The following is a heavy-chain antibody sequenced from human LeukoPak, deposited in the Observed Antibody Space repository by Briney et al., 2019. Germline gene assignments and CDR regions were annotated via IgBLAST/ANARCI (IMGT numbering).Heavy chain of an antibody. Sequence: SVKVSCKASGGTFSSYAISWVRQAPGQGLEWMGRIIPIFGTANHAQKFQGRVTITTDESTSTAYMELSSLRSEDTAVYYCARDPAPAGLRFWSGYYTAHFDYWGQGNLVTVSS. D-gene: IGHD3-3*01. CDR1: GGTFSSYA. CDR3: ARDPAPAGLRFWSGYYTAHFDY. V-gene: IGHV1-69*05. CDR2: IIPIFGTA. J-gene: IGHJ4*02.